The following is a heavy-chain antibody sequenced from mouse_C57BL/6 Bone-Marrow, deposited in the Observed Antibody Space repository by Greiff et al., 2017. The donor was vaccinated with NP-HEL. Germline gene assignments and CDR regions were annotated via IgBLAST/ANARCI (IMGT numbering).Heavy chain of an antibody. CDR3: VRHPGTYAMDY. J-gene: IGHJ4*01. CDR1: GFSFNTYA. V-gene: IGHV10-1*01. CDR2: IRSKSNNYAT. D-gene: IGHD4-1*01. Sequence: EVHLVESGGGLVQPKGSLKLSCAASGFSFNTYAMNWVRQAPGKGLEWVARIRSKSNNYATYYADSVKDRFTISRDDSESMLYLQMNNLKTEDTAMYYCVRHPGTYAMDYWGQGTSVTVSS.